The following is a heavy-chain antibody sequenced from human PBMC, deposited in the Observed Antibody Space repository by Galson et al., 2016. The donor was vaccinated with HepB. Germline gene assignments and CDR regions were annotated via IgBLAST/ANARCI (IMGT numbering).Heavy chain of an antibody. J-gene: IGHJ6*02. Sequence: SLRLSCAASGFTVSNNYMSWVRQPPGKGLEWVSLIYSGGGTLYADSVKGRFTISRDNSKNPVYLYMNSLRAEDTAVFYCARDPGRDDGMDVWGQGTTVTVSS. CDR1: GFTVSNNY. CDR3: ARDPGRDDGMDV. D-gene: IGHD3-10*01. V-gene: IGHV3-53*03. CDR2: IYSGGGT.